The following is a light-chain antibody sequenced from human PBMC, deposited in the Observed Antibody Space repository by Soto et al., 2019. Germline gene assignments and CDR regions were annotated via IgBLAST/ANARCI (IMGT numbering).Light chain of an antibody. Sequence: QPVLTQPPSVSGAPGQRVTISCTGTSSNIGAGYDVHWYQRLPGTAPKLLIYANKNRPSGVPDRFSGSKSGTSASLAITGLQAVDEADYYCQSYDSSLSGSIFGGGTKLTV. CDR2: ANK. V-gene: IGLV1-40*01. J-gene: IGLJ2*01. CDR3: QSYDSSLSGSI. CDR1: SSNIGAGYD.